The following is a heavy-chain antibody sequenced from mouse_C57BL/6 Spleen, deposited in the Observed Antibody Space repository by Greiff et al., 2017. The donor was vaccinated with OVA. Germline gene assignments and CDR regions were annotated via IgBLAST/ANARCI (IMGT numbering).Heavy chain of an antibody. CDR2: FYPGSGSI. D-gene: IGHD2-4*01. Sequence: VQLQQSGAELVKPGASVKLSCKASGYTFTEYTIHWVKQRSGQGLEWIGWFYPGSGSIKYNEKFKDKATLTADKSSSTVYMELSRLSSEDSAVYFCARHEVGYDYDPYYYAMDYWGQGTSVTVSS. V-gene: IGHV1-62-2*01. CDR1: GYTFTEYT. J-gene: IGHJ4*01. CDR3: ARHEVGYDYDPYYYAMDY.